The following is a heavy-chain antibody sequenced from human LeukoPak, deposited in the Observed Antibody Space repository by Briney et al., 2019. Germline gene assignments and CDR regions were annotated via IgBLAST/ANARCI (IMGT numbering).Heavy chain of an antibody. J-gene: IGHJ4*02. V-gene: IGHV1-69*04. CDR2: IIPILGIA. CDR1: GGTFSSYA. Sequence: ASVKVSCKASGGTFSSYAISSGRQAPGQGLEWMGRIIPILGIANYAQKFQGSVTITADKSTSTAYMELSSLRSEDTAVYYCARAQTDCSSTCCEAGFDYWGQGTLVTVSS. CDR3: ARAQTDCSSTCCEAGFDY. D-gene: IGHD2-2*01.